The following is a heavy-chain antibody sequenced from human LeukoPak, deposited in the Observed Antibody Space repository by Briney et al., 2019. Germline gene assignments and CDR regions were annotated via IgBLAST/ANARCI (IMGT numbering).Heavy chain of an antibody. D-gene: IGHD2-15*01. J-gene: IGHJ3*02. V-gene: IGHV3-66*01. Sequence: GRSLRLSCAASGFTVSSNYMSWVRQAPGKGLEGVSVMYSGGSTYYADSVKGRFAIPRDNSKNTLYLQMNSLRAEDTAVYYCAREVPYCSGGSCYSRAFDIWGQGTMVTASS. CDR1: GFTVSSNY. CDR3: AREVPYCSGGSCYSRAFDI. CDR2: MYSGGST.